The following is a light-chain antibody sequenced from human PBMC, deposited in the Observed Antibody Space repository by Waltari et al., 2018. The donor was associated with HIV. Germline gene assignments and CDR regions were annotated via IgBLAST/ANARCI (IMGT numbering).Light chain of an antibody. CDR3: SSYAGSRGL. V-gene: IGLV2-8*01. Sequence: QSALTQPPSASGSPGQSVTISCTGTTRNVGGYNYVSWYQQHPVKAPKLLIYEVTERPSGVSSRFSGSKSGYTASLTVSGLQAEDEADYYCSSYAGSRGLFGGGTKLTV. CDR1: TRNVGGYNY. J-gene: IGLJ2*01. CDR2: EVT.